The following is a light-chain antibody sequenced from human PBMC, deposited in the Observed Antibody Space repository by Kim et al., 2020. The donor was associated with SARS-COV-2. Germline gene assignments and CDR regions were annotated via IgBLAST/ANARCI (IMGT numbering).Light chain of an antibody. Sequence: ASISCRARPSLAYSDGNIYLNWFHQRPGQSPRRIMYKVSKRDSGVPDRFSGSGSGTDFTLKISRVEAEDGGVYYCMQGTHRPFTFGPGTKVDIK. CDR2: KVS. J-gene: IGKJ3*01. CDR3: MQGTHRPFT. V-gene: IGKV2-30*01. CDR1: PSLAYSDGNIY.